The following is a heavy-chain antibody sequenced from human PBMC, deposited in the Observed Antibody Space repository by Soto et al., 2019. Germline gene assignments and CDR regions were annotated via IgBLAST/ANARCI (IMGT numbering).Heavy chain of an antibody. V-gene: IGHV1-69*01. D-gene: IGHD4-17*01. Sequence: QVQLVQSGAEVKKPGSSVKVSCTASGGSLRNSVISWVRQAPAQRLEWMGGGIPILGTANYAQKFQGRVPMTADEATSTAYMDLSSPSPDDTGVYYWASVGEPGQWGPGTLVIVSS. CDR1: GGSLRNSV. CDR2: GIPILGTA. J-gene: IGHJ4*02. CDR3: ASVGEPGQ.